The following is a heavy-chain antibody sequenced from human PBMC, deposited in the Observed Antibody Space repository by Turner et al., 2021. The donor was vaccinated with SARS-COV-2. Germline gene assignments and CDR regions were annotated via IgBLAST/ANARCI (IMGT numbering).Heavy chain of an antibody. Sequence: QVQLVQSGAEVKNPGSSVKVSCKTSYGTFSSHAISWGRQAPGQGLEWLGRSIPILGIANYAQKSQGRVTITADKSTSTDYMELSSLRSEDTAVYYCASLYQGIAASVISWFDPWGQGTLVTVSS. CDR2: SIPILGIA. D-gene: IGHD6-13*01. V-gene: IGHV1-69*04. J-gene: IGHJ5*02. CDR3: ASLYQGIAASVISWFDP. CDR1: YGTFSSHA.